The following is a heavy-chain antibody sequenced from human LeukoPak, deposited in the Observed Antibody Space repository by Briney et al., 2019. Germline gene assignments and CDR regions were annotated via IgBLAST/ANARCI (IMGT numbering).Heavy chain of an antibody. CDR2: MNPNSGNT. V-gene: IGHV1-8*01. CDR1: GYTFTSYD. D-gene: IGHD3-9*01. J-gene: IGHJ6*03. CDR3: ARGPFSQYYDILTGPAHYYYYMDV. Sequence: VASVKVSCKASGYTFTSYDINWVRQATGQGLEWMGWMNPNSGNTGYAQKFQGRVTMTRNTSISTAYMELSSLRSEDTAVYYCARGPFSQYYDILTGPAHYYYYMDVWGKGTTVTISS.